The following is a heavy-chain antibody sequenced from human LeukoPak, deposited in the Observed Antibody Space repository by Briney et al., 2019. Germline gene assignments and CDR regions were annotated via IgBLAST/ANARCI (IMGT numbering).Heavy chain of an antibody. Sequence: GGSLRLSCAASGFTFTIYSMNWVRQAPGKGLEWVSSIDSSSGYMYYADSVKGRFTISRDNAKNSLYLQMNSLRAEDTAVYYCARDLAYYYDNNYDWGQETLVTVSS. CDR3: ARDLAYYYDNNYD. CDR1: GFTFTIYS. J-gene: IGHJ4*02. CDR2: IDSSSGYM. D-gene: IGHD3-22*01. V-gene: IGHV3-21*01.